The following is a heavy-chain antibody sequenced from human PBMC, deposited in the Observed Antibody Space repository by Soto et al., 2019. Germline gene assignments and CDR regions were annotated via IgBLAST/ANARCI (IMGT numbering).Heavy chain of an antibody. CDR2: ISSSSSTI. J-gene: IGHJ3*02. CDR3: ARDREELRFLEWLLSPAFDI. D-gene: IGHD3-3*01. Sequence: GGSLRLSCAASGFTFSSYSMNWVRQAPGKGLEWVSYISSSSSTIYYADSVKGRFTISRDNAKDSLYLQMNSLRDEDTAVYYCARDREELRFLEWLLSPAFDIWGQGTMVTVSS. V-gene: IGHV3-48*02. CDR1: GFTFSSYS.